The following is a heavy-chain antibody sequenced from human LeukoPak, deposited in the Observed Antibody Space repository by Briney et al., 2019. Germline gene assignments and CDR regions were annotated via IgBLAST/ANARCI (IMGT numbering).Heavy chain of an antibody. D-gene: IGHD1-26*01. CDR2: IKSKTDGGTT. V-gene: IGHV3-15*05. CDR1: GFTFSNAW. J-gene: IGHJ4*02. Sequence: GGSLKLSCAASGFTFSNAWMSWVRQAPGKGLEWVGRIKSKTDGGTTDYAAPVKGRFTISRDNAKNTLYLQMNSLRAEDTAVYYCARNTVGGTNKFDYWGQGTLVTVSS. CDR3: ARNTVGGTNKFDY.